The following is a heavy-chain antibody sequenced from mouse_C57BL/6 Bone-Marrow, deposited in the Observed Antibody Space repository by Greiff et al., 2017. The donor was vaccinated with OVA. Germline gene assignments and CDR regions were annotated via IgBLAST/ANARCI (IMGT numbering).Heavy chain of an antibody. CDR3: ARLDHWYFDV. J-gene: IGHJ1*03. CDR2: IYPRSGNT. V-gene: IGHV1-81*01. Sequence: LQESGAELARPGASVKLSCKASGYTFTSYGISWVKQRTGQGLEWIGEIYPRSGNTYYNEKFKGKATLTADKSSSTAYMELRSLTSEDSAVYFCARLDHWYFDVWGTGTTVTVSS. CDR1: GYTFTSYG.